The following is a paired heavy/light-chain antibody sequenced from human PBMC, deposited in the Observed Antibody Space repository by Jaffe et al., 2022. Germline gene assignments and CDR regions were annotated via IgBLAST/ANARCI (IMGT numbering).Light chain of an antibody. Sequence: QSALTQPRSVSGSPGQSVTISCTGTSSDVGGFHSVSWYQQHPGKAPKLIIYDVSERPSGVPDRFSGSNSGNTASLTISGLQAEDEANYYCCSYAGTYTWVFGGGTKLTVL. J-gene: IGLJ3*02. CDR3: CSYAGTYTWV. V-gene: IGLV2-11*01. CDR2: DVS. CDR1: SSDVGGFHS.
Heavy chain of an antibody. Sequence: QVQLVQSGAEVKKPGASVKVSCKASGYTFTSYYMHWVRQAPGQGLEWMGIINPSGLSTTYAQKFQGRVTVTRDTSTSTVYMELSSLRSEDTAVYYCARGGLIVGVTYAFDIWGQGTMVTVSS. V-gene: IGHV1-46*01. CDR2: INPSGLST. J-gene: IGHJ3*02. CDR3: ARGGLIVGVTYAFDI. CDR1: GYTFTSYY. D-gene: IGHD1-26*01.